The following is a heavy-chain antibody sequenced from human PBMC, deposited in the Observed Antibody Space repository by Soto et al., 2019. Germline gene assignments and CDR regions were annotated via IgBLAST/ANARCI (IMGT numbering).Heavy chain of an antibody. CDR1: GGSISSYY. CDR2: IYYSGST. CDR3: ARQRASPYYDFWSGYLDAFDI. J-gene: IGHJ3*02. D-gene: IGHD3-3*01. Sequence: PSETLSLTCTVSGGSISSYYWCWIRQPPGKGLEWIGYIYYSGSTNYNPSLKSRVTISVDTSKNQFSLKLSSVTAADTAVYYCARQRASPYYDFWSGYLDAFDIWGQGTMVTVSS. V-gene: IGHV4-59*08.